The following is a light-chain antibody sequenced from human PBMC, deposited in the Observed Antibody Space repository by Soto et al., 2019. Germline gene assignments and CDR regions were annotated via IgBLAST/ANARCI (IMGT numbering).Light chain of an antibody. CDR3: MQALQTPWT. J-gene: IGKJ1*01. V-gene: IGKV2-28*01. CDR2: LGS. CDR1: QSLLQSNGNTH. Sequence: DIVMTQSPLSLPVTPGEPASISCRSSQSLLQSNGNTHLDWCLQKPGQSPQLLIYLGSNRASGVPDRFSGSGSGTDFTLKISRVEAEDVGVYYCMQALQTPWTFGQGTKVDIK.